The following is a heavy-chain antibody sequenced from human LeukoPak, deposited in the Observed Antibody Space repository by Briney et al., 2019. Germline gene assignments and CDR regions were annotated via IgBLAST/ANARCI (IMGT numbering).Heavy chain of an antibody. CDR3: ARHDSFIPY. D-gene: IGHD5-18*01. J-gene: IGHJ4*02. Sequence: GGSLRLSCAASGFTFNCYAMSWVRQAPGKGLEWVSSISDNEGRTYYTDSVKGRFTISRDNTKNTVYLQMHNLRADDTAVYFCARHDSFIPYWGQGALVTVSS. CDR1: GFTFNCYA. V-gene: IGHV3-23*01. CDR2: ISDNEGRT.